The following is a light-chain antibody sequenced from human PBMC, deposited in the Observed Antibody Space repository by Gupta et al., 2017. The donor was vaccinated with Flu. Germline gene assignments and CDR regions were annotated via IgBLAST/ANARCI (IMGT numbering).Light chain of an antibody. CDR3: GTWDSRLSAAV. Sequence: QPVLTHPPSVSPAPGHKVTISCSGSSSNIGNNYVSWYQQLPGTTPKLLIYHNNKRPSGIPDRFSGSKSGTSATLGITGLQTGDEADYYCGTWDSRLSAAVFGGGTQLTVL. V-gene: IGLV1-51*01. CDR2: HNN. J-gene: IGLJ7*01. CDR1: SSNIGNNY.